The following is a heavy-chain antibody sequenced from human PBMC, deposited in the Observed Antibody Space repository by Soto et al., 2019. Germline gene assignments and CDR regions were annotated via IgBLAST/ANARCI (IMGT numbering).Heavy chain of an antibody. CDR1: GGSISSYY. CDR3: ARGRLTIQQGFDT. V-gene: IGHV4-4*09. CDR2: IYSSGNP. Sequence: SETLSLTCTVSGGSISSYYWSWIRQLPGKGLEWIGYIYSSGNPYYNPSLKGRISISLDASNNQFALTVTSVNVADSAIYFCARGRLTIQQGFDTWGQGTRVTVSS. J-gene: IGHJ3*02. D-gene: IGHD1-1*01.